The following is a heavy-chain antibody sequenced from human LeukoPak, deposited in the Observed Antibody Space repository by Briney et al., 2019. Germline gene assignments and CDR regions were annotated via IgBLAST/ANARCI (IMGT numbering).Heavy chain of an antibody. Sequence: ASVKVSCKASGYTFTSYDINWVRQATGQELEWMGWMNPHSDNTAYAQKFQGRVTMTKNTSISTAYMELSSLRSDDTAVYYCARGGYCSGGSCYDYWGQGTLVTVSS. CDR1: GYTFTSYD. J-gene: IGHJ4*02. V-gene: IGHV1-8*01. CDR2: MNPHSDNT. CDR3: ARGGYCSGGSCYDY. D-gene: IGHD2-15*01.